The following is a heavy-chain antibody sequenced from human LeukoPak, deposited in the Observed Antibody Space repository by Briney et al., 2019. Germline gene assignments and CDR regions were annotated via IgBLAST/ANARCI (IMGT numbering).Heavy chain of an antibody. CDR2: IYYSGST. D-gene: IGHD2-21*02. Sequence: SETLSLTCTVSGGSISSSSYYWGWIRQPPGKGLEWIGSIYYSGSTYYNPSLKSRVTISVDTSKNQFSLKLSSVTAADTAVYYCATPDMNCGGDCLYFDYWGQGTLVTVSP. J-gene: IGHJ4*02. V-gene: IGHV4-39*01. CDR3: ATPDMNCGGDCLYFDY. CDR1: GGSISSSSYY.